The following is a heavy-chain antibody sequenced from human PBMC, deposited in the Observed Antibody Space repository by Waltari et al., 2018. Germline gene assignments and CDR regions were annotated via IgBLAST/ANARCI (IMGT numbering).Heavy chain of an antibody. V-gene: IGHV4-59*01. D-gene: IGHD3-22*01. J-gene: IGHJ6*02. CDR2: IYYSGST. Sequence: QVQLQESGPGLVKPSETLSLTCTVSGGSISSYYWSWIRQPPGKGLEWIGYIYYSGSTHYNPSLKGRVTISVDTSKNQFSLKLSSVTAADTAVYYCAMGRYYYDSSGYSLSYYYYYYGMDVWGQGTTVTVSS. CDR1: GGSISSYY. CDR3: AMGRYYYDSSGYSLSYYYYYYGMDV.